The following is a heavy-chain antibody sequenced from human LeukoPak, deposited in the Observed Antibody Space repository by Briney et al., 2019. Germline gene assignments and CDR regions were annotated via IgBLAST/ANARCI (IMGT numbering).Heavy chain of an antibody. V-gene: IGHV3-23*01. Sequence: PGGSLRLSCAASGFTFSSYAMSWVRQAPGKGLEWVSAISGSGGSTYYADSVKGRFTISRDNSKNTLYLQMNSLRAEDTAVYYCAKGYDSSGYYLIDYWGQGTLVTVRS. D-gene: IGHD3-22*01. CDR2: ISGSGGST. J-gene: IGHJ4*02. CDR3: AKGYDSSGYYLIDY. CDR1: GFTFSSYA.